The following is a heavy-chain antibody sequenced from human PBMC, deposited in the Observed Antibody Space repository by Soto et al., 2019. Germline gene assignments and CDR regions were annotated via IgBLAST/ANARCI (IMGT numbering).Heavy chain of an antibody. Sequence: EVQLVESGGGLVKPGGSLRLSCAASGFTFSSYSMNWVRQAPGKGLEWVSSISSSSSYIYYADSVKGRFTISRDNAKNSLYLQMNSLRAEDTAVYYCARGHDIAVAGSGYWGQGTLVTVSS. CDR2: ISSSSSYI. CDR3: ARGHDIAVAGSGY. D-gene: IGHD6-19*01. J-gene: IGHJ4*02. CDR1: GFTFSSYS. V-gene: IGHV3-21*01.